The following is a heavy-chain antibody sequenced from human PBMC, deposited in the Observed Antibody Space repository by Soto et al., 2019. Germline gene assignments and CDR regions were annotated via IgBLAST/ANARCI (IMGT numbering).Heavy chain of an antibody. CDR3: TRYVYTAKWDV. CDR1: GFTLSGSS. CDR2: IRNKAESYAT. Sequence: PGGSLRLSCAASGFTLSGSSIHWVRQASGKGLEWVGRIRNKAESYATTYGESVKGRFTISRDDSKNTAYLQMDSLKTEDTATYYCTRYVYTAKWDVWGQGTTVTV. D-gene: IGHD5-18*01. J-gene: IGHJ6*02. V-gene: IGHV3-73*01.